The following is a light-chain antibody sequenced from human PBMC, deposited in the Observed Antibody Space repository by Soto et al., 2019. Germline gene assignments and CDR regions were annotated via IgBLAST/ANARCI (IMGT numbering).Light chain of an antibody. CDR3: QQYNSYSPYT. CDR2: KAS. Sequence: DIQMTQSPSTLFASVGDRVTITCRASQSISSWLAWYQQKPGKAPKLLVYKASCLESGVPSRFSGSESGTEFALTISSLQPDDFATYYCQQYNSYSPYTFGQGTKLETK. CDR1: QSISSW. J-gene: IGKJ2*01. V-gene: IGKV1-5*03.